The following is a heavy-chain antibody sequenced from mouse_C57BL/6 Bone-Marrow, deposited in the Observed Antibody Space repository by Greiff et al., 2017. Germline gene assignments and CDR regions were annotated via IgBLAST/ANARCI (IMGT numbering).Heavy chain of an antibody. CDR2: IDPENGDT. J-gene: IGHJ1*03. CDR3: TTHYGSSHWYFDV. D-gene: IGHD1-1*01. V-gene: IGHV14-4*01. CDR1: GFNIKDDY. Sequence: DVKLVESGAELVRPGASVKLSCTASGFNIKDDYMHWVKQRPEQGLEWIGWIDPENGDTEYASKFQGKATITADTSSNTAYLQLSSLTAEDTAVYYCTTHYGSSHWYFDVWGTGTTVTVSS.